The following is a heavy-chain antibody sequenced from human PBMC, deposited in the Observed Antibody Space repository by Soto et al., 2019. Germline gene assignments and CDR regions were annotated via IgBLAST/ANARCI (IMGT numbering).Heavy chain of an antibody. Sequence: SETLSLTCSVSGADINSGGFTWTWIRQHAGKGLEWLGYISHSGSTDYNPSLKSRLSISGDTSKNHFSLTLTSVTAADTAVYYCARQAVGATTFDYWGQGTLVTVSS. CDR3: ARQAVGATTFDY. D-gene: IGHD1-26*01. V-gene: IGHV4-31*03. J-gene: IGHJ4*02. CDR1: GADINSGGFT. CDR2: ISHSGST.